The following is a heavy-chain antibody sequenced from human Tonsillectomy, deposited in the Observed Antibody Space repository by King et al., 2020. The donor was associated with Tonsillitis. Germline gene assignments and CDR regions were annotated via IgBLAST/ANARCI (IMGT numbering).Heavy chain of an antibody. CDR1: GGSTSSSNW. CDR3: ARAVYYYDSSVVPDAFDI. D-gene: IGHD3-22*01. J-gene: IGHJ3*02. Sequence: VQLQESGPGLVKPSGTLSLTCAVSGGSTSSSNWWSWVRQPPGKGLEWLXXIYHSGXTNYNPSLKSRVNLSVDXSKNHFSLKLSSATAADTAIYYCARAVYYYDSSVVPDAFDIWGQGTMVTVSS. CDR2: IYHSGXT. V-gene: IGHV4-4*02.